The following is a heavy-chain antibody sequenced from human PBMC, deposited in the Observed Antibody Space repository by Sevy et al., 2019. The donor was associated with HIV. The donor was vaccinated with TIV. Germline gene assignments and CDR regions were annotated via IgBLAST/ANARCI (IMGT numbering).Heavy chain of an antibody. CDR2: ISYDGSNK. Sequence: GGSLRLSCAASGLTFSSYAMHWVRQAPGKGLEWVAVISYDGSNKYYADSVKGRFTISRDNSKNTLYLQMNSLRAEDTAVYYCASDLNIWTGYYNGGLAPWGQGTLVTVSS. J-gene: IGHJ5*02. CDR3: ASDLNIWTGYYNGGLAP. D-gene: IGHD3-9*01. V-gene: IGHV3-30-3*01. CDR1: GLTFSSYA.